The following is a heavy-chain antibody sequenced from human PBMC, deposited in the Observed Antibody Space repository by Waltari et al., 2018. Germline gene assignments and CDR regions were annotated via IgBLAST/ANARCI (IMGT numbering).Heavy chain of an antibody. CDR2: IKTDGSEK. Sequence: EVQLVESGGGLVQPGGSLTLSCAASGFPFGTFWASWVRQAPGKGLEWVATIKTDGSEKYYVDSVKGRFTTFRDNAQNSLYLHMNSLRAEDTGVYYCARFGITATTDYWGQGTLVTVSS. J-gene: IGHJ4*02. CDR1: GFPFGTFW. CDR3: ARFGITATTDY. V-gene: IGHV3-7*01. D-gene: IGHD1-20*01.